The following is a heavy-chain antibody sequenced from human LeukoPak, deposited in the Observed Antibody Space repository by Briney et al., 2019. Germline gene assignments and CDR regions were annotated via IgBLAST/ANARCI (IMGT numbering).Heavy chain of an antibody. Sequence: PGGSLRLSCAASGFTFSSYGMHWVRQAPGKGLEWVAVISYDGSNKYYADSVRGRFTISRDNSKNTLYLQMNSLRAEDTAVYYCAKEKEGPFTMVRGVIITGADYWGQGTLVTVSS. CDR3: AKEKEGPFTMVRGVIITGADY. CDR1: GFTFSSYG. CDR2: ISYDGSNK. V-gene: IGHV3-30*18. J-gene: IGHJ4*02. D-gene: IGHD3-10*01.